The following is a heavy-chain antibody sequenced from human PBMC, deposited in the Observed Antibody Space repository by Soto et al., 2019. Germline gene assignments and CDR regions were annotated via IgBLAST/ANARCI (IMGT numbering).Heavy chain of an antibody. CDR3: ARHGSYSSGSYNWFDP. D-gene: IGHD6-19*01. V-gene: IGHV4-30-2*03. CDR2: IYPTGTT. CDR1: GGSISSGGYS. J-gene: IGHJ5*02. Sequence: SETLSLTCTVSGGSISSGGYSWSWIRQSPEKGLEWIGCIYPTGTTYYNPSLKSRVTISVDTSKNQFSLKLSSVTAADTAVYYCARHGSYSSGSYNWFDPWGQGTLVTVSS.